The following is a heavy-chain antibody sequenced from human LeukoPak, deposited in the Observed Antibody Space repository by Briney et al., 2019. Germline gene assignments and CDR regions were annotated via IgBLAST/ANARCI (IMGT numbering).Heavy chain of an antibody. V-gene: IGHV3-7*02. CDR3: ASARDPHFDY. Sequence: GGSLRLSCAASGFTFRSYWMSWVRQAPGKGLEWVANIKQDGSEKYYVDSVEGRFTISRDNAKNSLYLQMNSLRAEDTAVYYCASARDPHFDYWGQGTLVTVSS. J-gene: IGHJ4*02. CDR2: IKQDGSEK. CDR1: GFTFRSYW.